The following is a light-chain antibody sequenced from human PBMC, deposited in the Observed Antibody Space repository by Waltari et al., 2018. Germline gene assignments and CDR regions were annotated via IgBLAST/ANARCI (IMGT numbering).Light chain of an antibody. V-gene: IGKV1-27*01. Sequence: DIQMTQSPSSLSASVGDRVTITCRASQGIGNSLAWYHQKLGKVPKLLIYAASTLQSGVPSRFSGSGSGTDFTLTIAGLQPEDVGSYYCQKYDSAPFTFGPGTKVDIK. J-gene: IGKJ3*01. CDR2: AAS. CDR1: QGIGNS. CDR3: QKYDSAPFT.